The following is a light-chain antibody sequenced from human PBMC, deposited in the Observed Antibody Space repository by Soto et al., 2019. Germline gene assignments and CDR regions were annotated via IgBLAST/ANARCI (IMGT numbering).Light chain of an antibody. CDR3: QAYDYSLTASV. J-gene: IGLJ3*02. V-gene: IGLV2-8*01. Sequence: QSVLTQPPSASGSPGQSVTISCTGTSSDVGGYNYVSWYQQHPGKAPKLVIFEVNKRPSGVPDRFSGSKSGNTASLTVSGLQADDEADYYCQAYDYSLTASVFGGGTKLTVL. CDR1: SSDVGGYNY. CDR2: EVN.